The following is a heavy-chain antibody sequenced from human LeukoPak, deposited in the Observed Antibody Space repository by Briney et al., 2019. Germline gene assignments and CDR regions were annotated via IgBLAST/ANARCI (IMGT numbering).Heavy chain of an antibody. CDR3: ARVKSGSYLDY. V-gene: IGHV3-53*01. Sequence: GGPLRLSCAASGFTFSSNYMSWVRQAPGKGLEWVSVIYSGGSTYYADSVKGRFTISRDNSKNTLYLQMNSLRAEDTAVYYCARVKSGSYLDYWGQGTLVTVSS. CDR1: GFTFSSNY. D-gene: IGHD1-26*01. CDR2: IYSGGST. J-gene: IGHJ4*02.